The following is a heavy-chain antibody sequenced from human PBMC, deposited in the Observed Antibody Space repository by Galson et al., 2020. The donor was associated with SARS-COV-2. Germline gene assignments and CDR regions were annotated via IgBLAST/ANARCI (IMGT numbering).Heavy chain of an antibody. J-gene: IGHJ3*02. D-gene: IGHD2-8*02. CDR1: RLTFSFYA. Sequence: GESLKISCEASRLTFSFYAMSWVRQVPGKGPEWVSVISGSGDSTYYADSVKGRFTISRDNSKNTLFLQMNSLRAEDTAAYYCAKNKRDLLDAFDIWGQGTMVTVSS. V-gene: IGHV3-23*01. CDR3: AKNKRDLLDAFDI. CDR2: ISGSGDST.